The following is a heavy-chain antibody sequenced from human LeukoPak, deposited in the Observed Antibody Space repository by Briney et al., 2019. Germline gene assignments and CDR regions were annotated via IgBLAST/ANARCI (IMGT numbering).Heavy chain of an antibody. Sequence: PSDSLSLTSTVSGVSISSYYWSWIPQPAGKELEGCRGIYGSRTTDYNPSLCGRVTMSVDTSKNHSSRNLRSVTAADTAVYYCARELGGLYYDSSGTDYWGQGTLVTVSS. V-gene: IGHV4-4*07. CDR2: IYGSRTT. CDR1: GVSISSYY. J-gene: IGHJ4*02. D-gene: IGHD3-22*01. CDR3: ARELGGLYYDSSGTDY.